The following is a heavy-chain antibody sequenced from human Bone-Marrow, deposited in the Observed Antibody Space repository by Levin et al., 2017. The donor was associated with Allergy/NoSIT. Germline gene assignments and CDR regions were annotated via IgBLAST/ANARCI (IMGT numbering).Heavy chain of an antibody. D-gene: IGHD1-26*01. CDR3: ARDFLVGTTTLDY. CDR2: INKDGSEQ. Sequence: LSLTCAHSGFFFGSFWMSWVRQAPGKGLEWVANINKDGSEQRYVDSVKGRFTISRDNAKNSLYLQMDSLRAEDTAVYFCARDFLVGTTTLDYWGQGTLVTVSS. V-gene: IGHV3-7*01. J-gene: IGHJ4*02. CDR1: GFFFGSFW.